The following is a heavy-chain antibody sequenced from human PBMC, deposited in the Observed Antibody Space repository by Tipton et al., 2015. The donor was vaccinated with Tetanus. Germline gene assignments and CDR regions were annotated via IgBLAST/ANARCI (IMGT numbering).Heavy chain of an antibody. V-gene: IGHV3-33*01. CDR1: GFSFASYG. Sequence: RSLRLSCAASGFSFASYGMHWVRQAPGKGLEWMATIFDDGSNTYYADSVKGRYSISRDNANAMLYLELNDVRVEDTAVYYCARDDAGLDLWGQGTRVTVSS. CDR3: ARDDAGLDL. J-gene: IGHJ5*02. CDR2: IFDDGSNT.